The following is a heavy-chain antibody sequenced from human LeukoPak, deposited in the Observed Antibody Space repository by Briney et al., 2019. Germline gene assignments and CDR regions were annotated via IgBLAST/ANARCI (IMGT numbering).Heavy chain of an antibody. CDR3: ARGPPRGKYYYMDV. CDR1: GFTFSRFD. J-gene: IGHJ6*03. Sequence: GVTLRLSCAASGFTFSRFDVHWVRQPTAQALEWVSTIGTASYTYYPGSVEGRFTLSRDNAKNSLYLQMNSLTAGDTAVYYCARGPPRGKYYYMDVWGKGTTVTVSS. D-gene: IGHD1-1*01. CDR2: IGTASYT. V-gene: IGHV3-13*01.